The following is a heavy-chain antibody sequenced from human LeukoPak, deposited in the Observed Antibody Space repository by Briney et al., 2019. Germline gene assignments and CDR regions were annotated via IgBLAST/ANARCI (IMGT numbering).Heavy chain of an antibody. CDR1: GGSISSDY. D-gene: IGHD2-2*01. CDR3: TREVGTGFQVNYYYYMDV. Sequence: PSETLSLTCTVSGGSISSDYWSWFRQPPRKGLEWIGYIHFSGRTTYNPSLKSRVTISIDTSKNQFSLNLSSVTAADTAVYYCTREVGTGFQVNYYYYMDVWGKGTTVTVSS. J-gene: IGHJ6*03. V-gene: IGHV4-59*01. CDR2: IHFSGRT.